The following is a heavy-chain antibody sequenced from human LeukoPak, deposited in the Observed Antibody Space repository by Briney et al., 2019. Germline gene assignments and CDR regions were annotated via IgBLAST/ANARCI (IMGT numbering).Heavy chain of an antibody. D-gene: IGHD1-1*01. CDR2: IIPIFGTA. CDR3: ARDPNDPYNWFDP. V-gene: IGHV1-69*13. Sequence: SVKVSCKASGGTFSSYAISWVRQAPGQGLEWMGGIIPIFGTANYAQKFRGRVTITADESTSTAYMELSSLRSEDTAVYYCARDPNDPYNWFDPWGQGTLVTVSS. CDR1: GGTFSSYA. J-gene: IGHJ5*02.